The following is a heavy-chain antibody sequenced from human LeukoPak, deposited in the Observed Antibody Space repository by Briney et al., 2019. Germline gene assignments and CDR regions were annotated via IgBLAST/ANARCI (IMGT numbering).Heavy chain of an antibody. D-gene: IGHD3-22*01. J-gene: IGHJ4*02. V-gene: IGHV3-30-3*01. CDR3: VVHYYDRSGHLDK. CDR1: GFTFSNYF. CDR2: ISQDGSDT. Sequence: PGGSLRLSCGASGFTFSNYFMHWVRQAPGKGLEWMAVISQDGSDTYYADSVKGRFTISRDNYKKTLYLQMNRLRTEDTAAYYCVVHYYDRSGHLDKWGQGILVTVSS.